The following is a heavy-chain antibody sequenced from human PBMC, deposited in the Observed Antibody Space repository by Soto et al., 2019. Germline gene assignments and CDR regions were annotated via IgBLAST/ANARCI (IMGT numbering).Heavy chain of an antibody. V-gene: IGHV1-18*01. CDR3: ASSLLVGYGLEGESD. CDR1: GYTFTSYG. Sequence: QVQLVQSGAEVKKPGASVKVSCKASGYTFTSYGISWVRQAPGQGLEWMGWISAYNGNTNYAQKLQGRVTMTTDTSTSTAYMELRGLRSADTAVYYCASSLLVGYGLEGESDWGQGTLVTVSS. CDR2: ISAYNGNT. J-gene: IGHJ4*02. D-gene: IGHD5-18*01.